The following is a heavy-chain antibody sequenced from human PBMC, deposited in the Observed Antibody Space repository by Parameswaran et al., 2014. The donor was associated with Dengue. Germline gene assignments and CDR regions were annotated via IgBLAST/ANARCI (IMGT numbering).Heavy chain of an antibody. V-gene: IGHV3-74*01. CDR3: ARDYYYGMDV. CDR2: INSDGSST. Sequence: WIRQPPGKGLVWVSRINSDGSSTSYADSVKGRFTISRDNVKNTLYLQMNSLRAEDTAVYYCARDYYYGMDVWGQGTTVTVSS. J-gene: IGHJ6*02.